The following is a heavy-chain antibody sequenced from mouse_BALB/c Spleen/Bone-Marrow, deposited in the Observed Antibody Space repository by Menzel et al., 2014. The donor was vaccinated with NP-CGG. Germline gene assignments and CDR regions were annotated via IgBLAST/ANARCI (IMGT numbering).Heavy chain of an antibody. CDR2: INPSTGYT. CDR1: GYTFTSYW. D-gene: IGHD1-1*01. CDR3: ARQITSVDYAMDY. Sequence: QVQLPQSGAALANPEASVKMSCKASGYTFTSYWMHWVEQRPGPGLEWIGYINPSTGYTEYNQKFKDKATLAADNSSSTAYMQLSSLTSEDSAVYYCARQITSVDYAMDYWGQGTSVTVSP. J-gene: IGHJ4*01. V-gene: IGHV1-7*01.